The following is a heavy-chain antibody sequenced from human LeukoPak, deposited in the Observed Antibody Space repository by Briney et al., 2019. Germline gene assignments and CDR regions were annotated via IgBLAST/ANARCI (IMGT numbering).Heavy chain of an antibody. CDR1: GGSFSGYY. D-gene: IGHD6-19*01. V-gene: IGHV4-34*01. J-gene: IGHJ4*02. Sequence: SETLSLTCAVYGGSFSGYYWSWIRQPPGKGLEWIGEINRSGSTNYNPSLKSRVTISVDTSKNQFSLKLSSVTAADTAVYYCARVGGSGWHPFYYFDYWGQGTLVTVSS. CDR2: INRSGST. CDR3: ARVGGSGWHPFYYFDY.